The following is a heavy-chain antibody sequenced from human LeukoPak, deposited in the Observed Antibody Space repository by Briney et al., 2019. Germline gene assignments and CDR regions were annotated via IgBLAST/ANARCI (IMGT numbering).Heavy chain of an antibody. CDR1: GYTFTAYY. J-gene: IGHJ4*02. CDR2: IDPYTGAT. D-gene: IGHD1-26*01. Sequence: ASVKVSCKASGYTFTAYYMHWVRQAPGQGLEWMGRIDPYTGATNYAQKFQGRVTVTRDTSISTVYMELSRLKSDDTAVYFCATYSGNYQSAYWGQGTLVTVSS. V-gene: IGHV1-2*06. CDR3: ATYSGNYQSAY.